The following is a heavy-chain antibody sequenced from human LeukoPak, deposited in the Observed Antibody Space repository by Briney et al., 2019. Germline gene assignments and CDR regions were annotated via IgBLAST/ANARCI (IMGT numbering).Heavy chain of an antibody. V-gene: IGHV3-20*01. D-gene: IGHD6-19*01. J-gene: IGHJ5*02. CDR3: ARDKEIAVAGTVWFDP. CDR2: INWNGGST. Sequence: GGSLRLSCAASGFTFDDYGMSWVRQAPGKGLEWVSGINWNGGSTGYADSVKGRFTISRDNAKNSLYLQMNSLRAEDTALYHCARDKEIAVAGTVWFDPWGQGTLVTVSS. CDR1: GFTFDDYG.